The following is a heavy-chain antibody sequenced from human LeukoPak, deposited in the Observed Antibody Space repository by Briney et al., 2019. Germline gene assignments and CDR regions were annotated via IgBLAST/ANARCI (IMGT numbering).Heavy chain of an antibody. Sequence: SSETLSLTCTVSGYSISSGYYWGWIRQPPGKGLEWIGSIYHSGSTYYNPSLKSRVTISVDTSNNQFSLKLSSVTAADTAVYYCARDLFGTLVSDYYYMDVWGKGTTVTVSS. D-gene: IGHD3-10*01. CDR3: ARDLFGTLVSDYYYMDV. V-gene: IGHV4-38-2*02. CDR2: IYHSGST. J-gene: IGHJ6*03. CDR1: GYSISSGYY.